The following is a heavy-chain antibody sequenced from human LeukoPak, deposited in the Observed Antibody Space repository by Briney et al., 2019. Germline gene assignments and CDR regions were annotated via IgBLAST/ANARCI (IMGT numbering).Heavy chain of an antibody. V-gene: IGHV1-46*03. J-gene: IGHJ4*02. CDR3: AREDYDSSGYPNLGYYFDY. CDR2: INPSGGST. Sequence: ASVKVSCRASGYTFTSYYMHWVRQAPGQGLEWMGIINPSGGSTSYAQKFQGRVTMTRDTSTSTVCMELSSLRSEDTAVYYCAREDYDSSGYPNLGYYFDYWGQGTLVTVSS. D-gene: IGHD3-22*01. CDR1: GYTFTSYY.